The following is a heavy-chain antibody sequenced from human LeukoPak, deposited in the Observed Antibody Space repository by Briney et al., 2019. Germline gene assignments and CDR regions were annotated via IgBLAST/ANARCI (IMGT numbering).Heavy chain of an antibody. CDR1: GFTFSSYA. J-gene: IGHJ4*02. V-gene: IGHV3-23*01. CDR3: AKALTYYDFWSGSYYFDY. D-gene: IGHD3-3*01. CDR2: ISGSGGST. Sequence: PGGSLRLSCAAPGFTFSSYAMSWVRQAPGKGLEWVSAISGSGGSTYYADPVKGRFTISRDNSKNTLYLQMNSLRAEDTAVYYCAKALTYYDFWSGSYYFDYWGQGTLVTVSS.